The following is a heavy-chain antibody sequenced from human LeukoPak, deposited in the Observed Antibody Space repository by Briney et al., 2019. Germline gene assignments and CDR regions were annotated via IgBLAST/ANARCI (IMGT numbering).Heavy chain of an antibody. CDR1: GFTFSSYG. CDR3: ARSVPLGGYKYGYFDY. CDR2: IWYDGSNK. V-gene: IGHV3-33*08. J-gene: IGHJ4*02. Sequence: GGSLRLSCAASGFTFSSYGMHWVRQAPGKGLEWVAVIWYDGSNKYYADSVKGRFTISRDNSKNTLYLQMNSLRAEDTAVYYCARSVPLGGYKYGYFDYWGREPWSPSPQ. D-gene: IGHD5-18*01.